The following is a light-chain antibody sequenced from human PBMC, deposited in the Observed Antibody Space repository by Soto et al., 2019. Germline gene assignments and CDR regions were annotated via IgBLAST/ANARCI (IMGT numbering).Light chain of an antibody. V-gene: IGKV1-5*03. CDR1: QTISSW. Sequence: DIQMTQSPSSVSASVGDRVTITCRASQTISSWLAWYQQKPGKAPKLLIYKASTLKSGVPSRFSGSGSGTEFTLTISSLQPDDFATYYCQYYNSYSEAFGQGTKVDIK. J-gene: IGKJ1*01. CDR3: QYYNSYSEA. CDR2: KAS.